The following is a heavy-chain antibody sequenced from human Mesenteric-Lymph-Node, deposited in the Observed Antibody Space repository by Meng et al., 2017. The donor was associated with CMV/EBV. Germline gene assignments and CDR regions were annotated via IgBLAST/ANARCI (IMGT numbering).Heavy chain of an antibody. CDR3: ARHQRWLKSEGGFNY. CDR2: INHSGST. Sequence: LHQVSAGLLKRSEALSLNCAFYGGSLRGCYWSWHSQPPVKGLEWIGEINHSGSTNYNPSLKSRVTISVDTSKNQFSLKLSSVTAADTAVYYCARHQRWLKSEGGFNYWGQGTLVTVSS. D-gene: IGHD4-23*01. J-gene: IGHJ4*02. CDR1: GGSLRGCY. V-gene: IGHV4-34*01.